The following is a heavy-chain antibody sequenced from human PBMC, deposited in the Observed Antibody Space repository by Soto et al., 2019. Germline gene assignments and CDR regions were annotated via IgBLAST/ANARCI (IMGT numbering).Heavy chain of an antibody. Sequence: SAKVSCKAPGYTFTGYYMHWVRQAPGHGLEWMGWINPNSGGTNYAQKFQGRVTMTRDTSISTAYMELSRLRSDDTAVYYCARGTYYYDSSAKGYFDYWCQGTLVTVSS. CDR1: GYTFTGYY. CDR3: ARGTYYYDSSAKGYFDY. J-gene: IGHJ4*02. CDR2: INPNSGGT. D-gene: IGHD3-22*01. V-gene: IGHV1-2*02.